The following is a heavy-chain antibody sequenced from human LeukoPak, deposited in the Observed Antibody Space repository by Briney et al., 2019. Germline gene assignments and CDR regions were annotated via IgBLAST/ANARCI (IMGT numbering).Heavy chain of an antibody. D-gene: IGHD2-15*01. Sequence: GGSLRLSCAVSGFTFSGSAMHWVRQASGKGLEWVGRIRSNADNYATVYAASVKGRFTISRDNAKNTLYLQMGSLRTEDMAVYYCARVAARVSLDYWGQGTLVTVSS. CDR1: GFTFSGSA. V-gene: IGHV3-73*01. CDR2: IRSNADNYAT. CDR3: ARVAARVSLDY. J-gene: IGHJ4*02.